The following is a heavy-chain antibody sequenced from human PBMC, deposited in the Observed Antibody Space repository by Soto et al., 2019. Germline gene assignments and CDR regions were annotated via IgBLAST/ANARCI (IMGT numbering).Heavy chain of an antibody. CDR1: GFPFSDYY. J-gene: IGHJ5*02. D-gene: IGHD6-6*01. CDR3: AKDPNIAARSSWFDP. Sequence: GGSLRLSCASSGFPFSDYYMSWIRQAPGKGLEWVSYISGTSTYIKYAESVKGRFTTSRDNAKNSLYLYMDSLRAEDTAIYYCAKDPNIAARSSWFDPWGQGTLVTVSS. V-gene: IGHV3-11*06. CDR2: ISGTSTYI.